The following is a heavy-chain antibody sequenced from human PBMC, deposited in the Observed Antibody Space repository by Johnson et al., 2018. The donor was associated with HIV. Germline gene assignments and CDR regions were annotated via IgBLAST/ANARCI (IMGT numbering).Heavy chain of an antibody. D-gene: IGHD1-1*01. CDR1: GFTFSSYW. J-gene: IGHJ3*02. CDR2: IKQDGSEK. CDR3: AKASHWAFDI. V-gene: IGHV3-7*01. Sequence: VQLVESGGGVVQPGRSLRLSCAASGFTFSSYWMSWVRQAPGKGLEWVANIKQDGSEKYYVDSVKGRFTISRDNSKNTLYLQMNSLRGEDTAVYYCAKASHWAFDIWGQGTMVTVS.